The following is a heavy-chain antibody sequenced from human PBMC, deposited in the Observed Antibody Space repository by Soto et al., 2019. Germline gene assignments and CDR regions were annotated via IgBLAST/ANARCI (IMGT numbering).Heavy chain of an antibody. Sequence: SETLSLTCTVSGGSISSGGYYWSWIRQHPGKGLEWIGYIYYSGSTYYNPSLKSRVTISVDTSKNQFSLKLSSVTAADTAVYYCARGFGEELWDYDILTGQARERYGMDVWGQGTTVTVSS. CDR2: IYYSGST. CDR1: GGSISSGGYY. D-gene: IGHD3-9*01. V-gene: IGHV4-31*03. J-gene: IGHJ6*02. CDR3: ARGFGEELWDYDILTGQARERYGMDV.